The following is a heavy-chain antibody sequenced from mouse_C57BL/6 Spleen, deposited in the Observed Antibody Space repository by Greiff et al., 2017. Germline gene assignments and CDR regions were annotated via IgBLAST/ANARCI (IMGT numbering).Heavy chain of an antibody. CDR1: GYTFTSYW. CDR3: ASYDSGYEEMAY. D-gene: IGHD1-1*01. J-gene: IGHJ3*01. V-gene: IGHV1-64*01. CDR2: IHPNSGST. Sequence: QVQLLQPGAELVKPGASVKLSCKASGYTFTSYWMHWVKQRPGQGLEWIGMIHPNSGSTNYNEKFKGKATLTGDKSSSTAYMQLSSLTSEDTAVYYCASYDSGYEEMAYWGQGKRGTVSA.